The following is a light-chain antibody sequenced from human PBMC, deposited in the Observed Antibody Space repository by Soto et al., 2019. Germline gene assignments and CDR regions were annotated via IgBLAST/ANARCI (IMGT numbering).Light chain of an antibody. CDR3: QQSYSTPVT. CDR2: AAS. CDR1: QSISSY. J-gene: IGKJ2*01. V-gene: IGKV1-39*01. Sequence: DIQMTQSPSSLSASVGDSVTITCRASQSISSYLNWYQQKPGKAPKLLIYAASSLQSGVPSRFSGSVSGTEFTLTISSRQPEDFATYYCQQSYSTPVTFGQGNKLEIK.